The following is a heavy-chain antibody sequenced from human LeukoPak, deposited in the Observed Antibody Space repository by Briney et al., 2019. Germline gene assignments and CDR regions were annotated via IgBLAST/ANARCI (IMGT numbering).Heavy chain of an antibody. V-gene: IGHV3-30*18. CDR1: GFTFSSYG. D-gene: IGHD3-22*01. CDR2: ISYDGSNK. Sequence: PGRSLRLSCAASGFTFSSYGMHWVRQAPGKGLEWVAVISYDGSNKYYADSVKGRFTISRDNSKNTLYLQMNSLRAEDTAVYYCAKPGLGYDSSGAFDYWGQGTLVTVSS. CDR3: AKPGLGYDSSGAFDY. J-gene: IGHJ4*02.